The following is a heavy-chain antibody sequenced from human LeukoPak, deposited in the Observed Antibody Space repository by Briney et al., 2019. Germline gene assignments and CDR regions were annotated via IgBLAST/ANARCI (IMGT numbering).Heavy chain of an antibody. CDR1: GGSFSGYY. CDR2: INHSGST. V-gene: IGHV4-34*01. CDR3: ARGVVDYGVDY. D-gene: IGHD4-17*01. J-gene: IGHJ4*02. Sequence: PSETLSLTCAVYGGSFSGYYWSWIRQPPGKGLEWIGEINHSGSTNYNPSLKSRVTISVDTSKNQFSLKLSSVTAADTAVCYCARGVVDYGVDYWGQGTLVTVSS.